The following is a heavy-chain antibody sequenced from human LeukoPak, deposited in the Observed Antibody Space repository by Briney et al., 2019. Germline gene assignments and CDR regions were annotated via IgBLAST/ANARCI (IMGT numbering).Heavy chain of an antibody. Sequence: SETLSLTCTVSGGSISSHVWNWIRQPPGKGLEWIGDIYNNGRTSYNPSLKSRVTISVDTSKNQFSLKLTSVTAADTAVYYCGRRAPDWGAPDAFDIWGQGTMVTVSS. CDR2: IYNNGRT. V-gene: IGHV4-4*08. CDR3: GRRAPDWGAPDAFDI. CDR1: GGSISSHV. J-gene: IGHJ3*02. D-gene: IGHD7-27*01.